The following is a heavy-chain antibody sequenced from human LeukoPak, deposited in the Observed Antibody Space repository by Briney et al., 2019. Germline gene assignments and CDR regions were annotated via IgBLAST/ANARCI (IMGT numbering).Heavy chain of an antibody. V-gene: IGHV5-51*01. CDR1: GYGFTSYW. CDR3: ARTVAGYSYGYYFDY. D-gene: IGHD5-18*01. J-gene: IGHJ4*02. CDR2: IYPGDSDT. Sequence: GESLKISCKGSGYGFTSYWIGWVRQMPGKGLEWMGIIYPGDSDTRYSPSFQGQVTISADKSISTAYLQWSSLKASDTAMYYCARTVAGYSYGYYFDYWGQGTLVTVSS.